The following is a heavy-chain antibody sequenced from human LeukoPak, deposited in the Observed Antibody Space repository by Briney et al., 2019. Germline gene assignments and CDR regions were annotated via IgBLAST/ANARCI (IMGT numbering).Heavy chain of an antibody. Sequence: GGSLRLSCAASGLTFSTYTMHGVRQAPGKGLEWLSSISSRSNFINYSDSVRGRFTISRDNADNSLFLQMNSLSAEDTAVYYCARARVYGYSSGGLIDFWGQGTTVTVSS. V-gene: IGHV3-21*06. CDR3: ARARVYGYSSGGLIDF. D-gene: IGHD5-18*01. J-gene: IGHJ4*02. CDR1: GLTFSTYT. CDR2: ISSRSNFI.